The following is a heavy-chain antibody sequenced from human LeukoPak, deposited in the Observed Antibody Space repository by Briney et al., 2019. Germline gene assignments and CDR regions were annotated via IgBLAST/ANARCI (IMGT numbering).Heavy chain of an antibody. J-gene: IGHJ6*03. CDR1: GYTFTSYG. CDR3: ARDPGGGRGYTMVRGRAVYYMDV. CDR2: ISAYNGNT. Sequence: GASVKVSCKASGYTFTSYGISWVRQAPGQGLEWMGWISAYNGNTNYAQKLQGRVTMTTDTSTSTAYMELRSLRSEDTAVYYCARDPGGGRGYTMVRGRAVYYMDVWGKGTTVTVSS. V-gene: IGHV1-18*01. D-gene: IGHD3-10*01.